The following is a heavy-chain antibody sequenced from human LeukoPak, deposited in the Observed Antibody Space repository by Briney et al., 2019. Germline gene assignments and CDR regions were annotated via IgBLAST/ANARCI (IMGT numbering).Heavy chain of an antibody. V-gene: IGHV7-4-1*02. D-gene: IGHD1-26*01. CDR1: GYTFTSYA. CDR3: ARDSISGSYVHYDN. CDR2: INTNTGNP. J-gene: IGHJ4*02. Sequence: ASVKVPCKASGYTFTSYAMNWVRQAPGQGLEWMGWINTNTGNPTYAQGFTGRFVFSLDTSVSTAYLQINSLKAEDTAVYYCARDSISGSYVHYDNWGQGALVTVSS.